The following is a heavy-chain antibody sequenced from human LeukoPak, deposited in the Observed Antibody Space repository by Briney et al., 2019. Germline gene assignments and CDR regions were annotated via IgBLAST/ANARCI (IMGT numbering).Heavy chain of an antibody. D-gene: IGHD6-13*01. CDR2: MNPNSGNT. J-gene: IGHJ5*02. Sequence: GASVKVSCKASGYTFTSYDINWVRQATGQGLEWMGWMNPNSGNTGYAQKFQGRVTMTRNTSISTAYMELSSLRSEDTAVYYCARGLGGRIAAADTNWFDPWGQGTLVTVSS. CDR3: ARGLGGRIAAADTNWFDP. V-gene: IGHV1-8*01. CDR1: GYTFTSYD.